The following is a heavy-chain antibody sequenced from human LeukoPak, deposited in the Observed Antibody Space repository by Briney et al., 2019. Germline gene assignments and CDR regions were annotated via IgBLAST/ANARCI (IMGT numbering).Heavy chain of an antibody. J-gene: IGHJ6*02. D-gene: IGHD3-9*01. V-gene: IGHV4-59*01. CDR2: IYYSGST. CDR1: GGSISSYY. CDR3: ARETGQSPLNFYYYGMDV. Sequence: SETLSLTCTVSGGSISSYYWSWIRQPPGKGLEWIGYIYYSGSTNYNPSLKSRVTISVDTSKNQFSLKLSSVTAEDTAVYYCARETGQSPLNFYYYGMDVWGQGTTVTVSS.